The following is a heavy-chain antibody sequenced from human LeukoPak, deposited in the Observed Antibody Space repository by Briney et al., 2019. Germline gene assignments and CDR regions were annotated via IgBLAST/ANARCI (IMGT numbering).Heavy chain of an antibody. CDR3: ARHYGP. CDR1: GGSISSSNW. V-gene: IGHV4-39*01. J-gene: IGHJ5*02. CDR2: IYSSGST. D-gene: IGHD4-17*01. Sequence: SETLSLTCAVSGGSISSSNWWSWVRQPPGKGLEWIGSIYSSGSTYYNPSLKSRVTISVDTSKNQFSLKLSSVTAADTAVYYCARHYGPWGQGTLVTVSS.